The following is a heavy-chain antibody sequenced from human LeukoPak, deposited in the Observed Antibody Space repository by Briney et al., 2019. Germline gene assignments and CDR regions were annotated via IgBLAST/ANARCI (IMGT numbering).Heavy chain of an antibody. J-gene: IGHJ4*02. V-gene: IGHV4-39*07. CDR3: ARDRGGRRYNYGPSSYFDY. D-gene: IGHD5-18*01. Sequence: PSETLSLTCTVSGGSISSSSYYWGWIRQPPGKGLEWIGSIYYSGGTYYNPSLKSRVTISVDTSKNQFSLKLSSVTAADTAVYYCARDRGGRRYNYGPSSYFDYWGQGTLVTVSS. CDR1: GGSISSSSYY. CDR2: IYYSGGT.